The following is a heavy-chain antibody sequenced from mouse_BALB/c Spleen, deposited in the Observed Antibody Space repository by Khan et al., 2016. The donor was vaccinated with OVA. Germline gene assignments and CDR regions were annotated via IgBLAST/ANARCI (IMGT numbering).Heavy chain of an antibody. J-gene: IGHJ3*01. CDR3: VRGRAY. CDR2: ISYSGRT. V-gene: IGHV3-2*02. D-gene: IGHD3-3*01. CDR1: GYSITSDYA. Sequence: VQLKQSGPGLVKPSLSLSLTCTVTGYSITSDYAWNWIRQFPGHKLEWMGYISYSGRTSYTPSLKSRIPITRDTSKNQFFLQLNSVTTEDTATYFCVRGRAYWGQGTLVTVSA.